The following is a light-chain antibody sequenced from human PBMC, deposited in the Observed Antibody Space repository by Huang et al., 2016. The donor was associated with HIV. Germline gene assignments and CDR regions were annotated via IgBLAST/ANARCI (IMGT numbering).Light chain of an antibody. V-gene: IGKV1-9*01. CDR1: RDIKTY. CDR2: AAS. J-gene: IGKJ1*01. Sequence: IQLTQYPSSLSASVGDRVTITCRASRDIKTYLDWFHHRPGTAPKFLIFAASFLESGVPSSFSGSGSGTEFTLTINGLQPEDFGTYYCQQVVSYPRPFGQGTNVDVK. CDR3: QQVVSYPRP.